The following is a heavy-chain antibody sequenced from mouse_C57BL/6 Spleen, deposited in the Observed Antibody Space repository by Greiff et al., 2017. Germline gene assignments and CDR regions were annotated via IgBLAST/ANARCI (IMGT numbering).Heavy chain of an antibody. CDR1: GYTFTSYW. J-gene: IGHJ3*01. CDR3: AIGDDYYGSSYPWFAY. Sequence: VQLQQPGAELVMPGASVKLSCTASGYTFTSYWLHWVKQRPGQGLEWIGEIYPSDSYTNYNQKFKGKSTLTVDKSSSTAYRQLSSLTSEDSAVYYCAIGDDYYGSSYPWFAYWGQGTLGTVSA. D-gene: IGHD1-1*01. V-gene: IGHV1-69*01. CDR2: IYPSDSYT.